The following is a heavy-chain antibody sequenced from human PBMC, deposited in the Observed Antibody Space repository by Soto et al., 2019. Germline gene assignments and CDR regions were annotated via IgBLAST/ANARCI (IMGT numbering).Heavy chain of an antibody. CDR1: GYTFTGYY. J-gene: IGHJ4*02. D-gene: IGHD3-22*01. Sequence: ASVKVSCKASGYTFTGYYMHWVRQAPGQGLEWMGWINPNSGGTNYAQKFQGRVTMTRDTSISTAYMELNSLRAEDTAVYYCARDSSKWLLDTGHDYWGQGTLVTVSS. CDR2: INPNSGGT. V-gene: IGHV1-2*02. CDR3: ARDSSKWLLDTGHDY.